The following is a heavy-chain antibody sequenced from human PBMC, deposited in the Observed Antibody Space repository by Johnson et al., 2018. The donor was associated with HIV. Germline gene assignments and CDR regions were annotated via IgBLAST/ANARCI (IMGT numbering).Heavy chain of an antibody. V-gene: IGHV3-30*18. J-gene: IGHJ3*02. Sequence: VQLVESGGGVVQPGRSLRLSCTVSGIIFSHYCMHWVRQAPGKGLEWVALMSFDGSNKYYADSVKGRFTISRDNSKNTLYLQMNSLRTEDTAVYYCAKTLGYDSSGYHDGFDIWGQGTLVTVSS. CDR3: AKTLGYDSSGYHDGFDI. CDR2: MSFDGSNK. CDR1: GIIFSHYC. D-gene: IGHD3-22*01.